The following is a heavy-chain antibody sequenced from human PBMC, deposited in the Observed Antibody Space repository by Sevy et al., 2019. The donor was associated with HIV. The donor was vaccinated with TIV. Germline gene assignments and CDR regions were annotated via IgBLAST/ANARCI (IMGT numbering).Heavy chain of an antibody. Sequence: GSLRLSCAVYGGSFSGYYWSWIRQPPGKGLEWIGEINHSGSTNYNPSLKSRVTISVDTSKNQFSLKLSSVTAADTAVYYCARVVVTIFGVVIITYGMDVWGQGTTVTVSS. V-gene: IGHV4-34*01. CDR1: GGSFSGYY. D-gene: IGHD3-3*01. CDR2: INHSGST. CDR3: ARVVVTIFGVVIITYGMDV. J-gene: IGHJ6*02.